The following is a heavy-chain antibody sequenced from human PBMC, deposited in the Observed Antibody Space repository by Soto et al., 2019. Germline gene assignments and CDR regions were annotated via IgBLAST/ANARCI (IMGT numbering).Heavy chain of an antibody. D-gene: IGHD2-15*01. CDR2: VNPSGGST. V-gene: IGHV1-46*01. Sequence: QVQLVQSGAEVKKPGASVKVSCKASGYIFTAYSMHWVRQAPGQGLEWMGVVNPSGGSTNYAQKFQGRITMTRDTSTSTFYMDLSSLTSEDTAAYYCAREENCSDGICYSEYFQRWGQGTLVTVSS. CDR3: AREENCSDGICYSEYFQR. CDR1: GYIFTAYS. J-gene: IGHJ1*01.